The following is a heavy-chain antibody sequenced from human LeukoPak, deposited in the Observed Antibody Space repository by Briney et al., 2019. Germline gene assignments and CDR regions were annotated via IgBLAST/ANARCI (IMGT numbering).Heavy chain of an antibody. J-gene: IGHJ3*02. V-gene: IGHV3-66*01. CDR2: IYLSCST. Sequence: GGSLRLSCAASGVTVSSSYISWSRQAPGKGLGWVSVIYLSCSTHYVDSVKDRFIVSRDNSKNTLYLQMNSLRAEDTAVYYCAREAANYGLTLDIWGQGTMVTVSS. CDR1: GVTVSSSY. CDR3: AREAANYGLTLDI. D-gene: IGHD3-10*01.